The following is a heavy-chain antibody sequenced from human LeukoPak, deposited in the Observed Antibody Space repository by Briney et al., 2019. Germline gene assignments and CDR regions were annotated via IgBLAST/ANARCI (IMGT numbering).Heavy chain of an antibody. D-gene: IGHD6-13*01. CDR1: GFIFGDYA. Sequence: GGSLRLSCTASGFIFGDYAMSWFRQAPGKGLEWVAVISYDGSNKYYADSVKGRFTISRDNSKNTLYLQMNSLRAEDTAVYYCARGALSWQQLAPVDVWGKGTTVTVSS. CDR3: ARGALSWQQLAPVDV. V-gene: IGHV3-30*04. J-gene: IGHJ6*04. CDR2: ISYDGSNK.